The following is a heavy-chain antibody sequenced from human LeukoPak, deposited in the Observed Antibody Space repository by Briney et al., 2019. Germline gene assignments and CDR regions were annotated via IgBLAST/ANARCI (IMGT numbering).Heavy chain of an antibody. Sequence: ASVTVSCTASGYTFTSYAMHWVRQAPGQRLEWMGWINAGNGNTKYSQKFQGRVTITRDTSASTAYMELSSLRSEDTAVYYCARGSVVPAAILGYWGQGTLVTVSS. V-gene: IGHV1-3*01. D-gene: IGHD2-2*02. CDR1: GYTFTSYA. CDR3: ARGSVVPAAILGY. CDR2: INAGNGNT. J-gene: IGHJ4*02.